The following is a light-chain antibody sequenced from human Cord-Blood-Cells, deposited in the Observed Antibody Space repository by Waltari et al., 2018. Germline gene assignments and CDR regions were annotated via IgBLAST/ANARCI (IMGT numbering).Light chain of an antibody. CDR1: QSVSSY. Sequence: EIVLTQSPATLSLSPGERATLSCRARQSVSSYLAWYQQKPGQAPRLLIYDASNRATGIPARFSGSGSGTDFTLTISSREPEDFAVYYCQQRSNWPRTFGQGTKVEIK. CDR3: QQRSNWPRT. CDR2: DAS. V-gene: IGKV3-11*01. J-gene: IGKJ1*01.